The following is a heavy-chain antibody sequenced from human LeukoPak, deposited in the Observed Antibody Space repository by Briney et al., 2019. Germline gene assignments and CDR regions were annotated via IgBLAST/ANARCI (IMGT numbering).Heavy chain of an antibody. CDR1: GGSISSDS. D-gene: IGHD3-22*01. CDR2: IYASGTT. CDR3: ARGTYFSDTYYFDY. J-gene: IGHJ4*02. V-gene: IGHV4-4*07. Sequence: PSETLALTCTVSGGSISSDSWNWIRQLAGKGLEWIGRIYASGTTNYNPSLKSRVTMSIDTSKSQFSLQLASVTAADTAVYYCARGTYFSDTYYFDYWGQGTLVTVSS.